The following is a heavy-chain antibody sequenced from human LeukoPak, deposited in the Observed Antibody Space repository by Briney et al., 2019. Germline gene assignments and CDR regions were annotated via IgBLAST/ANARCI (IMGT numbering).Heavy chain of an antibody. D-gene: IGHD3-3*01. CDR1: GESFSGFY. CDR3: ARRDFALFGVITSFDS. CDR2: INHSGDI. J-gene: IGHJ4*02. Sequence: SETLSLTCGVYGESFSGFYWSWIRQTPGKGLQWIGEINHSGDISYNPSLESRVTISVDTSKRQFSLRLSSVTAADTAVYYCARRDFALFGVITSFDSWGQGTRVTISS. V-gene: IGHV4-34*01.